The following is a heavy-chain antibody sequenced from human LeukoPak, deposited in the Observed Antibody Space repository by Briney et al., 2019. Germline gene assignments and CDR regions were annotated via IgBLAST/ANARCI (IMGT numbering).Heavy chain of an antibody. J-gene: IGHJ3*02. V-gene: IGHV4-31*03. Sequence: SETLSLTCTVSGGSISSGGYYWSWIRQHPGKGLEWIGYIYYSGSTSYNPSLKSRVTISVDTSKNQFSLKLSSVTAADTAVYYCARNPYGLLRYFDWTHAFDIWGQGTMVTVSS. CDR1: GGSISSGGYY. D-gene: IGHD3-9*01. CDR3: ARNPYGLLRYFDWTHAFDI. CDR2: IYYSGST.